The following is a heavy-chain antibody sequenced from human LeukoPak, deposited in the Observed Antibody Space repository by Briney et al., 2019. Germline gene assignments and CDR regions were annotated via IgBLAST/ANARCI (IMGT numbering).Heavy chain of an antibody. CDR2: INHSGST. Sequence: SETLSLTCAVYGGSFSGYYWSWIRQPPGKGLEWIGEINHSGSTNYNPSLKRRVTISVDTSKNQFSLKLSSVTAADTAVYYCARGAIVVVPAATLPYMDVWGKGTTVTVSS. D-gene: IGHD2-2*01. J-gene: IGHJ6*03. V-gene: IGHV4-34*01. CDR1: GGSFSGYY. CDR3: ARGAIVVVPAATLPYMDV.